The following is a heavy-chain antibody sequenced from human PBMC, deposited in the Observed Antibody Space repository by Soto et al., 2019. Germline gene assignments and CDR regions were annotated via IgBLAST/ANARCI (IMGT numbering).Heavy chain of an antibody. Sequence: ASVKVSCKASGYTFTSYGISWVRQAPGQGLEWMGWMNPNSGDTGYAQKFQGRVTMTRNTSISTAHMELSSLRSEDTAVYYCARGELLWFGELLRWGQGTLVTVSS. V-gene: IGHV1-8*02. CDR3: ARGELLWFGELLR. CDR2: MNPNSGDT. J-gene: IGHJ4*02. D-gene: IGHD3-10*01. CDR1: GYTFTSYG.